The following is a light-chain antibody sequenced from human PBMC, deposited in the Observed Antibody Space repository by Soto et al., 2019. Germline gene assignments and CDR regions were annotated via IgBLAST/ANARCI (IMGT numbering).Light chain of an antibody. J-gene: IGKJ4*01. V-gene: IGKV3-20*01. CDR2: DAS. Sequence: EIVMTQSPATLSVSPGERATLSCRASQSVSTYLAWYQQKPGQAPRLLIYDASSRATGIPDRFSGGGSGTDFTLTISRLEPEDFAVYYCQQFSSYPLTFGGGTKV. CDR1: QSVSTY. CDR3: QQFSSYPLT.